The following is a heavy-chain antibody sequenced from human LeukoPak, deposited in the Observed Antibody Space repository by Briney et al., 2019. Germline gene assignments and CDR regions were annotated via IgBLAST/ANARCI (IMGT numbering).Heavy chain of an antibody. CDR2: IKQDGSEK. V-gene: IGHV3-7*01. J-gene: IGHJ4*02. D-gene: IGHD3-10*01. CDR1: GFAFSSYW. CDR3: ARVYGSGGHTLSYFDY. Sequence: GGSLRLSCAASGFAFSSYWMSWVRQAPGKGLEWVANIKQDGSEKYYVDSVKGRFTISRDNAKNSLYLQMNSLRAEDTAVYYCARVYGSGGHTLSYFDYWDQGTLVTVSS.